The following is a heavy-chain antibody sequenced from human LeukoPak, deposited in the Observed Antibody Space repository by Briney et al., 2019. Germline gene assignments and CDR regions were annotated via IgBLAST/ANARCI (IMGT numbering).Heavy chain of an antibody. Sequence: GGSLRLSCAASGFTFSSYGMHWVRQAPGKGLEWVAVISYDGSNKYYADSVKGRFTISRDNSKNTLYLQMNSLRAEDTAVYYCARDDWSTVTTFVPGDYWGQGTLVTVSS. D-gene: IGHD4-17*01. CDR3: ARDDWSTVTTFVPGDY. CDR2: ISYDGSNK. V-gene: IGHV3-30*03. J-gene: IGHJ4*02. CDR1: GFTFSSYG.